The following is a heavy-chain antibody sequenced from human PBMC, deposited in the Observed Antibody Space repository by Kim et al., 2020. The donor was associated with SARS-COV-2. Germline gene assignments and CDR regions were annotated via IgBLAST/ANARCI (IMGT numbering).Heavy chain of an antibody. V-gene: IGHV4-39*01. D-gene: IGHD3-10*01. CDR2: IYYSGST. J-gene: IGHJ4*02. Sequence: SETLSLTCTVSGGSISSSSYYWGWIRQPPGKGLEWIGSIYYSGSTYYNPSLKSRVTISVDTSKNQFSLKLSSVTAADTAVYYCARLGFSRMVRGVINYWGQGTLVTVSS. CDR3: ARLGFSRMVRGVINY. CDR1: GGSISSSSYY.